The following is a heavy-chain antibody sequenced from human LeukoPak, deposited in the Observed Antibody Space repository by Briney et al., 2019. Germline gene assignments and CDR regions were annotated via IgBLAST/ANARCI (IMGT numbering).Heavy chain of an antibody. CDR3: AREYNSRATFDY. Sequence: GRSLRLSCAASASGVAFSSHSMNWVRQAPGKGLEWISYIHSSGNYIFYAASVKGRFAVSRDNARNSLFLQMNNLRAEDTAIYYCAREYNSRATFDYWGQGTLVSVSS. D-gene: IGHD1-20*01. V-gene: IGHV3-21*05. J-gene: IGHJ4*02. CDR1: ASGVAFSSHS. CDR2: IHSSGNYI.